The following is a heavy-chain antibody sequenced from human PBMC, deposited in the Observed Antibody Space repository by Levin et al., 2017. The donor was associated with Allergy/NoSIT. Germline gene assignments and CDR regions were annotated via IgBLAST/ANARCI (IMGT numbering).Heavy chain of an antibody. V-gene: IGHV1-18*01. CDR3: ARGWGDK. Sequence: RASVKVSCKTSGYTFTDYGISWVRQAPGQGLEWMGWISAYKGDTHYVQKFQGRVTITRDTSTNTAYMELRSLRPDDTAVYYCARGWGDKWGQGTLVTVSS. CDR1: GYTFTDYG. CDR2: ISAYKGDT. D-gene: IGHD3-16*01. J-gene: IGHJ4*02.